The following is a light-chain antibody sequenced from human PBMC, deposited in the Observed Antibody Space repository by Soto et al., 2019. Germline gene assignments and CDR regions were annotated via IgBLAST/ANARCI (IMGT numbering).Light chain of an antibody. J-gene: IGLJ2*01. CDR3: SSFTTSSSLVV. CDR2: EVS. Sequence: QSVLTQPASVSGSRGQSITISCTGTSSDIGGYNFVSWYQQHPGRAPKLIIYEVSNRPSGVSDRFSGSKSGNTASLTISGLQTEDEADYYCSSFTTSSSLVVFGGGTKLTVL. V-gene: IGLV2-14*03. CDR1: SSDIGGYNF.